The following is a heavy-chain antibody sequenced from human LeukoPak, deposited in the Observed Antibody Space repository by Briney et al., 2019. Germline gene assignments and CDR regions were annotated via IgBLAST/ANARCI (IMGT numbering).Heavy chain of an antibody. CDR1: GGSISSYY. CDR2: IYYSGST. J-gene: IGHJ6*03. CDR3: AREVLLWFGEANYYYYMDV. V-gene: IGHV4-59*01. Sequence: SETLSLTCTVSGGSISSYYWSWIRQPPGKGLGWIGYIYYSGSTNYNPSLKSRVTISVDTSKNQFSLKLSSVTAADTAVYYCAREVLLWFGEANYYYYMDVWGKGTTVTVSS. D-gene: IGHD3-10*01.